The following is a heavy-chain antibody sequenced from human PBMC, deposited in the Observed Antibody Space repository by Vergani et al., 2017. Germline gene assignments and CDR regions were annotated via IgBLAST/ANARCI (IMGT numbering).Heavy chain of an antibody. V-gene: IGHV3-30*02. CDR1: GFIFSSHG. Sequence: QVQLVEWGGGVVQPGGSLRLSCTASGFIFSSHGMHWVRQAPGKGLEWVAFIRYDGSRRDYGESVKGRFTISRDNSKSTMYLQMNSLRDEDTGVYYCARDLRLLYNRFDPWGQGTLVTVSS. D-gene: IGHD1-14*01. CDR3: ARDLRLLYNRFDP. CDR2: IRYDGSRR. J-gene: IGHJ5*02.